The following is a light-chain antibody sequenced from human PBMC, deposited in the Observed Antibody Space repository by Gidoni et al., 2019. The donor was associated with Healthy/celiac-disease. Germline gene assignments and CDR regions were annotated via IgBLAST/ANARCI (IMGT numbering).Light chain of an antibody. CDR1: SSDVGVYNY. J-gene: IGLJ3*02. Sequence: SALTQPRSVSVSPGQSVTISCTGTSSDVGVYNYVSWYQQHPGKAPKLMIYDVSKRPSGVPDRFSGSKSGNTASLTISGLQAEDEADYYCCSYAGSSWVFGGGTKLTVL. CDR2: DVS. V-gene: IGLV2-11*01. CDR3: CSYAGSSWV.